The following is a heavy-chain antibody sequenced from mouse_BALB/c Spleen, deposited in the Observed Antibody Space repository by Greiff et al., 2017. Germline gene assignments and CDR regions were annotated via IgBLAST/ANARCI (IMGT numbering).Heavy chain of an antibody. V-gene: IGHV1S127*01. CDR3: ARTAMITTYFDD. CDR2: IDPSDSET. CDR1: GYSFTSYW. Sequence: QVQLQQSGPQLVRPGASVKISCKASGYSFTSYWMHWVKQRPGQGLEWIGMIDPSDSETRLNQKFKDKATLTVDKSSSTAYMQLSSPTSEDSAVYYCARTAMITTYFDDWGQGTTLTVSS. J-gene: IGHJ2*01. D-gene: IGHD2-4*01.